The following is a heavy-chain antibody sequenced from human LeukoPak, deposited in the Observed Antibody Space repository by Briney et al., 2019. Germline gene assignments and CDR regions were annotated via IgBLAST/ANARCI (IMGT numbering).Heavy chain of an antibody. CDR2: IDPSDSYT. V-gene: IGHV5-10-1*01. J-gene: IGHJ4*02. D-gene: IGHD1-1*01. CDR1: GYRFTNYW. Sequence: GESLRISCKGSGYRFTNYWISWVRQMPGKGLEWMGRIDPSDSYTNYSPSFQGHVTISADKSISTAYLQWSSLKASDTAMYYCVRGTTGTTVDYWGQGTLVTVSS. CDR3: VRGTTGTTVDY.